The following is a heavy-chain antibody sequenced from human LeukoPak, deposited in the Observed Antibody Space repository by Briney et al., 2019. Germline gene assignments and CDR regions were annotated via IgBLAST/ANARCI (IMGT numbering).Heavy chain of an antibody. J-gene: IGHJ4*02. CDR1: GYSFTSYW. V-gene: IGHV5-51*01. CDR3: ARREGTAHTGFWSGYYYY. CDR2: IYPGDSDT. D-gene: IGHD3-3*01. Sequence: GESLKISCKGSGYSFTSYWIGWVRQMPGKGLEWMGIIYPGDSDTRYSPSFQGQVTISADKSIRTAYLQWSSLKASDTAMYYCARREGTAHTGFWSGYYYYWGQGTLVTVSS.